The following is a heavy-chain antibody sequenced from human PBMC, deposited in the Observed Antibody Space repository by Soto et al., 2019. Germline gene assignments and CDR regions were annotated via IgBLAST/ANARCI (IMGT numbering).Heavy chain of an antibody. CDR1: GFTFT. Sequence: EVQLLQYGGGSAQPGGSLTLSCAASGFTFTMTWVRQAPGQVLECISVILSDYNTFYAGSVRGRFTISRDNSKNTIYLEMNSLRAEDTAIYYCARRTNGYFGYWGQGALVTVSS. J-gene: IGHJ4*02. V-gene: IGHV3-23*03. D-gene: IGHD2-8*01. CDR2: ILSDYNT. CDR3: ARRTNGYFGY.